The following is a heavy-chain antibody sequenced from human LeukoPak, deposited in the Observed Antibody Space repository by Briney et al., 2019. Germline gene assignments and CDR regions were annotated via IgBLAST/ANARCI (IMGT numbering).Heavy chain of an antibody. D-gene: IGHD3-10*01. CDR1: GFTFSSYW. CDR2: INSDGSST. CDR3: ARESEDGDYYGSGSYYILFDY. Sequence: GGSLRLSCAASGFTFSSYWMHWVRQAPGKGLVWVSRINSDGSSTSYADSVKGRFTISRDNAKNTLYLQMNSLRAEDTAVYYCARESEDGDYYGSGSYYILFDYWGQGTLVTVSS. V-gene: IGHV3-74*01. J-gene: IGHJ4*02.